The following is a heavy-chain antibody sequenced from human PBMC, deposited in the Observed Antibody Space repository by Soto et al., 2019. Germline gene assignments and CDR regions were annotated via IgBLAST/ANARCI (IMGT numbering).Heavy chain of an antibody. CDR1: GYTFTSYA. CDR2: INAGNGNT. D-gene: IGHD6-6*01. CDR3: AREYSNSPEAFDL. J-gene: IGHJ4*02. Sequence: ASVKVSCKASGYTFTSYAMHWVRQAPGQRLEWMGWINAGNGNTKYSQKFQGRVTITRDTSASTAYMELSSLRSEDTAVFYCAREYSNSPEAFDLWGQGTLVTVSS. V-gene: IGHV1-3*01.